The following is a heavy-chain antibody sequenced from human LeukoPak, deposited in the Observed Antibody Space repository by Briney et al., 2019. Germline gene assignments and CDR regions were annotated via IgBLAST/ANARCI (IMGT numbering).Heavy chain of an antibody. Sequence: PGGSLRLSCAASGFTFSNFWMHWVRQAPGKGLEWVSRSNVDGSSLSYADSVKGRFTVSRDNAKNSLYLQMNSLRAEDTAVYYCARDCDFWSGYPSFDYWGQGTLVTVSS. CDR1: GFTFSNFW. D-gene: IGHD3-3*01. CDR3: ARDCDFWSGYPSFDY. J-gene: IGHJ4*02. V-gene: IGHV3-74*01. CDR2: SNVDGSSL.